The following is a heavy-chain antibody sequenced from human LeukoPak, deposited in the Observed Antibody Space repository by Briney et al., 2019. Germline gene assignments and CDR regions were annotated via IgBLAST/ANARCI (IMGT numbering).Heavy chain of an antibody. CDR2: IWYDGSNK. D-gene: IGHD1-26*01. V-gene: IGHV3-33*01. J-gene: IGHJ3*02. CDR1: GFTFSSYG. Sequence: GGSLRLSCAASGFTFSSYGMHWVRQAPGKGLEWVAVIWYDGSNKYYADSVKGRFTISRDNSKNTLYLQMNSLRAEDTAAYYCARGGVWGDAFDIWGQGTMVTVSS. CDR3: ARGGVWGDAFDI.